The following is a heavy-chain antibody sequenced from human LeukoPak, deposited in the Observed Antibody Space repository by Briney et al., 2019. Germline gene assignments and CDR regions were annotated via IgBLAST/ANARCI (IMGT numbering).Heavy chain of an antibody. CDR3: TTGDYSDSSTYDY. CDR1: GFTFSNAW. Sequence: GGSLRLSCAASGFTFSNAWMSWVRQAPGKGLEWVGRFKSKTDGGTTDYAAPVKGRFTISRDDSKYTVYLQMNSLKTEDTAVYYCTTGDYSDSSTYDYWGQGTLVTVSS. CDR2: FKSKTDGGTT. J-gene: IGHJ4*02. D-gene: IGHD3-22*01. V-gene: IGHV3-15*01.